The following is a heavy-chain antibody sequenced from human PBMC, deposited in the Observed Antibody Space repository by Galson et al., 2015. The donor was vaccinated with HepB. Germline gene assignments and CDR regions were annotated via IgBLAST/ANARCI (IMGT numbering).Heavy chain of an antibody. Sequence: SLRLSCAASGFTVSSNYMSWVCQAPGKGLEWVSSISSSSSYIYYADSVKGRFTISRDNAKNSLYLQMNSLRAEDTAVYYCARLTGIAAAGLISFDYWGQGALVTVSS. J-gene: IGHJ4*02. CDR2: ISSSSSYI. CDR3: ARLTGIAAAGLISFDY. D-gene: IGHD6-13*01. V-gene: IGHV3-21*01. CDR1: GFTVSSNY.